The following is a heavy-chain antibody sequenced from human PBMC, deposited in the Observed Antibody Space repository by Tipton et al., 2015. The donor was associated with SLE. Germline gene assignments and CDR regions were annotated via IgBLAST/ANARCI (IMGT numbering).Heavy chain of an antibody. D-gene: IGHD2-21*02. CDR2: INHGGST. Sequence: LRLSCAVYGGSFSSYYWSWIRQPPEKGLEWIGEINHGGSTNYNPSLKSRGTISADTSKNQFSLKLTSVTAADTAVYYCAGIGDNYTRNYYQNYMDVWGKGTTVTVSS. V-gene: IGHV4-34*01. CDR3: AGIGDNYTRNYYQNYMDV. J-gene: IGHJ6*03. CDR1: GGSFSSYY.